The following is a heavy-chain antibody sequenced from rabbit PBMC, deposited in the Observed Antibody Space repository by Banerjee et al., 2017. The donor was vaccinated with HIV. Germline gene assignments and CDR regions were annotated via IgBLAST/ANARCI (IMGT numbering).Heavy chain of an antibody. Sequence: QEQLVESGGGLVTPGASLTLICTASGFSFSSSYDMCWVRQAPGKGLEWIGFIYTGNGKNYYASWAKGRFTISKTSSTTVTLQVTSLTAADTATYFCTRDAGSGHYIDGYFNLWGPGTLVTVS. CDR2: IYTGNGKN. D-gene: IGHD8-1*01. J-gene: IGHJ4*01. V-gene: IGHV1S45*01. CDR1: GFSFSSSYD. CDR3: TRDAGSGHYIDGYFNL.